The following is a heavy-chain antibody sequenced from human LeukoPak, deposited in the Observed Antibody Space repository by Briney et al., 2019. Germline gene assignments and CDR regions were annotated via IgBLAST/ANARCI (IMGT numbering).Heavy chain of an antibody. D-gene: IGHD3-22*01. V-gene: IGHV3-66*02. J-gene: IGHJ6*02. CDR1: RFTFSSYT. CDR2: IYSGGST. Sequence: LAGGSLRLSCAASRFTFSSYTMYWVRQAPGKAPEWVSVIYSGGSTYYADSVKGRFTISRDTSKNTLDLQMNSLRVEDTAVYYCARDSDSSGEYYGMDVWGQGTTVTVSS. CDR3: ARDSDSSGEYYGMDV.